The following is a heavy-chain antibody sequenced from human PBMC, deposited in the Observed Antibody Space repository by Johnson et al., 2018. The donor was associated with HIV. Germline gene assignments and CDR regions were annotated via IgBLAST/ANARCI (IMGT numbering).Heavy chain of an antibody. CDR2: IFSCGTT. CDR3: ARACRDGYTCDAFDI. D-gene: IGHD5-24*01. Sequence: VQLVESGGGVVRPGGSLRLSCAASGFTVSSNYMSWVRQAPGKGLAWVSVIFSCGTTYYADSVNGRFTISRDNSKNTLYLQMNSLRAEDTALYYCARACRDGYTCDAFDIWGQGTMVTVSS. V-gene: IGHV3-66*01. CDR1: GFTVSSNY. J-gene: IGHJ3*02.